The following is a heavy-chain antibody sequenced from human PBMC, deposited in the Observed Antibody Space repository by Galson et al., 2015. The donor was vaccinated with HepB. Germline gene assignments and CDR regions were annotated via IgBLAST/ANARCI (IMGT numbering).Heavy chain of an antibody. CDR3: ARLPMRGSGSNWFDP. J-gene: IGHJ5*02. Sequence: SLRLSCAASGFTFSSYSMNWVRQAPGKGLEWVSSISSSSYIYYADSVKGRFTISRDNAKNSLYLQMNSLRAEDTAVYYCARLPMRGSGSNWFDPWGQGTLVTVSS. CDR2: ISSSSYI. D-gene: IGHD6-19*01. V-gene: IGHV3-21*01. CDR1: GFTFSSYS.